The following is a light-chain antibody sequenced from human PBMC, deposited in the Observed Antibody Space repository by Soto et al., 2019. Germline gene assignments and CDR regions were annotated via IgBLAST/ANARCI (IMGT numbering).Light chain of an antibody. CDR2: KAS. CDR1: QSISSW. V-gene: IGKV1-5*03. CDR3: QQYNTYPCT. J-gene: IGKJ1*01. Sequence: DIQMTQSPSTLSASVGDRVTITCRASQSISSWLAWYQKRPGKAPNLLIYKASSLESGDPSSFSCSGSETEFTLTISTLHPYDCATYYCQQYNTYPCTFGQGTKVEIK.